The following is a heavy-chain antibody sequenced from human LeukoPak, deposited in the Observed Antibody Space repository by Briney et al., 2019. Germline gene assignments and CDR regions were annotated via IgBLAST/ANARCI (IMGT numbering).Heavy chain of an antibody. CDR1: GFTFSSYG. J-gene: IGHJ5*02. V-gene: IGHV3-33*06. Sequence: GRSLRLSCAASGFTFSSYGMHWVRQAPGKGLEWVAVIWYDGSNKYYADSVKGRFTISRDNSKNTLYLQMNSLRAEDTAVYYCAKDKRYCSGGSCLPRNWFDPWGQGTLVTVSS. CDR2: IWYDGSNK. CDR3: AKDKRYCSGGSCLPRNWFDP. D-gene: IGHD2-15*01.